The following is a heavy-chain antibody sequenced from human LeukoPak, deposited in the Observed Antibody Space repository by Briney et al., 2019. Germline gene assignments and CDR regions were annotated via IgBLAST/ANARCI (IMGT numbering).Heavy chain of an antibody. D-gene: IGHD6-19*01. J-gene: IGHJ4*02. Sequence: GGSLRLSCAASGFTFSSCAMSWVRQAPGKGLEWVSAISGSGGSTYYADSVKGRFTISRDNSKNTLYLQMNSLRAEDTAVYYCAKDSAGYSSGWYRDYWGQGTLVTVSS. CDR1: GFTFSSCA. CDR3: AKDSAGYSSGWYRDY. CDR2: ISGSGGST. V-gene: IGHV3-23*01.